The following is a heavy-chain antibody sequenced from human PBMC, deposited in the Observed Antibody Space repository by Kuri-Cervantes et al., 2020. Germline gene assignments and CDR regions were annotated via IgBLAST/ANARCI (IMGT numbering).Heavy chain of an antibody. Sequence: SVKVSCKASGYTFTSYDINWVRQATGQGLEWMGGIIPIFGTANYAQKFQGRVTITTDESTSTAYMELSSLRSEDTAVYYCARVHYYGSGSHFFDYWGQGTLVTVSS. CDR3: ARVHYYGSGSHFFDY. D-gene: IGHD3-10*01. CDR1: GYTFTSYD. CDR2: IIPIFGTA. J-gene: IGHJ4*02. V-gene: IGHV1-69*05.